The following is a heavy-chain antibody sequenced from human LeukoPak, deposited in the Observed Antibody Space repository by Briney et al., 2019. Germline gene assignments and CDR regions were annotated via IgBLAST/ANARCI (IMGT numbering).Heavy chain of an antibody. CDR2: ISDRGGTT. J-gene: IGHJ4*02. Sequence: PSETLSLTCAVYGGSFSGYYWSWVRQAPGKGLEWVSGISDRGGTTYYADSVEGRFTISRDNSKNTLYLQMNNLRAEDTAVYYCAKVTSGGSCYQSDYWGQGTLVTVSS. CDR1: GGSFSGYY. V-gene: IGHV3-23*01. CDR3: AKVTSGGSCYQSDY. D-gene: IGHD2-15*01.